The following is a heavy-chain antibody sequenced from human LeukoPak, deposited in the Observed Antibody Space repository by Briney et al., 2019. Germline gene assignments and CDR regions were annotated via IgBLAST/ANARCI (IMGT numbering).Heavy chain of an antibody. CDR3: AREYYGSGSPFAY. CDR2: IYYSGST. J-gene: IGHJ4*02. Sequence: ASETLSLTCTVSGGSISSYYWSWIRQPPGKGLEWIGYIYYSGSTNYNPSLKSRVTISVDTSKNQFSLKLSSVTAADTAVYYCAREYYGSGSPFAYWGQGTRVTVSS. V-gene: IGHV4-59*01. CDR1: GGSISSYY. D-gene: IGHD3-10*01.